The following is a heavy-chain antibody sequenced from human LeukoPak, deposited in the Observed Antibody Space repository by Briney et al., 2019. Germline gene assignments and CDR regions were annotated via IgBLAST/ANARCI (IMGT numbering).Heavy chain of an antibody. CDR2: IYYGGNT. D-gene: IGHD4/OR15-4a*01. CDR3: ARQAGHYGDYYDY. V-gene: IGHV4-39*01. CDR1: GGSTSSTSYY. J-gene: IGHJ4*02. Sequence: PSETLSLTCTVSGGSTSSTSYYWGCIRQSPGKGLEWIGSIYYGGNTYYNPSLRSRVTVSIDTSKNQFSLHLSSVTAADTAVYYCARQAGHYGDYYDYWGQGTLVTVPS.